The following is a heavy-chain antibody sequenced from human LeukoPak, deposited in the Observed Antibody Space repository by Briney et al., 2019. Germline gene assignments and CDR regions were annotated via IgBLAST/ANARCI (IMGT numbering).Heavy chain of an antibody. CDR2: ISGSGGNT. CDR3: AKDSEDIVVVVAERFDP. CDR1: GFTFSNFP. Sequence: PGGSLRLSCAASGFTFSNFPMSWVRQAPGKGLEWVSAISGSGGNTYYADSVKGRFTISRDNSKNTLYLQMNTLRAEDTAVYYCAKDSEDIVVVVAERFDPWGQGTLVTVSS. D-gene: IGHD2-15*01. V-gene: IGHV3-23*01. J-gene: IGHJ5*02.